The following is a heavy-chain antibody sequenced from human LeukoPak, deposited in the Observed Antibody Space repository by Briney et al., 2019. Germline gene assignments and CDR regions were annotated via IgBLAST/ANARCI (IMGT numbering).Heavy chain of an antibody. CDR1: GGSISSYY. D-gene: IGHD2/OR15-2a*01. CDR3: ARAGNPSAPTDI. V-gene: IGHV4-59*12. J-gene: IGHJ3*02. CDR2: IYHSGST. Sequence: PSETLSLTCTVSGGSISSYYWSWIRQPAGKGLEWIGEIYHSGSTNYNPSLKSRVTISVDTSKNQFSLKLSSVTAADTAVYYCARAGNPSAPTDIWGQGTMVTVSS.